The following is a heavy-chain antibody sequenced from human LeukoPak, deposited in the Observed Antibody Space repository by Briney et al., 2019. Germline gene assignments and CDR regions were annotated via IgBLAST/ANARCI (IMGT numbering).Heavy chain of an antibody. CDR1: GFTFSSYS. D-gene: IGHD3-3*01. V-gene: IGHV3-48*01. Sequence: GGSLRLSCAASGFTFSSYSMNWVRQAPGKGLEWVSYISSSSSTIYYADSMKGRFTISRDNAKNSLYLQMNSLRAEDTAVYYCVRSGYYGYYYMDVWGKGTTVTVSS. J-gene: IGHJ6*03. CDR2: ISSSSSTI. CDR3: VRSGYYGYYYMDV.